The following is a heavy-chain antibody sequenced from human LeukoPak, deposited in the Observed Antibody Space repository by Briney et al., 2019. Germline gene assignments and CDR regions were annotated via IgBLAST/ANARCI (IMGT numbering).Heavy chain of an antibody. Sequence: ASVKVSCKASGYTFTSYDINWVRQATGQGLEWMGWMNPNSGNTGYAQKFQGRVTMTRNTSISTAYMELSSLRSEDTAVYYCARVWDIIIVPADHFDYWGQGTLVTVSS. CDR2: MNPNSGNT. D-gene: IGHD2-2*01. CDR1: GYTFTSYD. CDR3: ARVWDIIIVPADHFDY. J-gene: IGHJ4*02. V-gene: IGHV1-8*01.